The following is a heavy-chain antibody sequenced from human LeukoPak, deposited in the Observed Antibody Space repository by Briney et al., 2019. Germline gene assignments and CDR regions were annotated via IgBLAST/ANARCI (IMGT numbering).Heavy chain of an antibody. V-gene: IGHV4-34*01. J-gene: IGHJ4*02. CDR2: INHSGST. D-gene: IGHD5-18*01. CDR1: GGSFSGYY. CDR3: ARGRYGSL. Sequence: PSETLSLTCAVYGGSFSGYYWSWIRQPPGKGLEWIGEINHSGSTNYNPSLKSRVTISVDTSKNQFSLKLSSVTAADTAVYYCARGRYGSLWGQGTLVTVSS.